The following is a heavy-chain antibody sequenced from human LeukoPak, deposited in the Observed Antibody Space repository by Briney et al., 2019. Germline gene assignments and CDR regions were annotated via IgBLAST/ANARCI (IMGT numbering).Heavy chain of an antibody. J-gene: IGHJ6*02. V-gene: IGHV3-30*18. CDR3: AKDLLRFLEWGHYGMDV. D-gene: IGHD3-3*01. Sequence: GGSLRLSSAASGFTFSSYGMHWVRQAPGKGLEWVAVISYDGSNKYYADSVKGRFTISRDNSKNTLYLQMNSLRAEDTAVYYCAKDLLRFLEWGHYGMDVWGQGTTVTVSS. CDR1: GFTFSSYG. CDR2: ISYDGSNK.